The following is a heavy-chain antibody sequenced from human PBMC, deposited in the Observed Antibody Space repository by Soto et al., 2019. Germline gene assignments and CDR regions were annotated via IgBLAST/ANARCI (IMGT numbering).Heavy chain of an antibody. D-gene: IGHD3-9*01. Sequence: SETLSLTCTVSGGSINNYYLSWIRQSPGKGLEWIGYIYYSGTTNYNPSLKSRVTISIDRSENQFSLKVSSVTAADTAVYFCTRANYHEQYFDVWRHGSLV. J-gene: IGHJ1*01. CDR2: IYYSGTT. V-gene: IGHV4-59*01. CDR1: GGSINNYY. CDR3: TRANYHEQYFDV.